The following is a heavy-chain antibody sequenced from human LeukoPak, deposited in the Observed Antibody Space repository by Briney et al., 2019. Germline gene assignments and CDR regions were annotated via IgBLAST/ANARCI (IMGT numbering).Heavy chain of an antibody. V-gene: IGHV3-30*03. CDR2: ISYDGSDK. Sequence: PGRSLRLSCAASGLTFSNYGMHWVRQAPGKGLEWVAVISYDGSDKYYADSVKGRFTISRDNSKNTLYLQMNSLRAEDTAVYYCAPTYYYGSGSYRFGYWGQGTLVTVSS. J-gene: IGHJ4*02. D-gene: IGHD3-10*01. CDR1: GLTFSNYG. CDR3: APTYYYGSGSYRFGY.